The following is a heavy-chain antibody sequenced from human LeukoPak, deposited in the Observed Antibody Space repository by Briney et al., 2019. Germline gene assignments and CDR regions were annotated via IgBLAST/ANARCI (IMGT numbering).Heavy chain of an antibody. CDR1: GFSFSNYA. D-gene: IGHD6-6*01. V-gene: IGHV3-23*01. Sequence: PGGSLRLSCAASGFSFSNYAMSWVRQAPGKGLEWVSAIVGTGGNMYYADSVKGRFTISRDNFKSTLYLQMNSLRAEDTAVYYCARTGSSSSQDAFDIWGQGTMVTVPS. CDR2: IVGTGGNM. J-gene: IGHJ3*02. CDR3: ARTGSSSSQDAFDI.